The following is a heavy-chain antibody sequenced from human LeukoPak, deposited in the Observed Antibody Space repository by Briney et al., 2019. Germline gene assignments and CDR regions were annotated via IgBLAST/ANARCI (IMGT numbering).Heavy chain of an antibody. V-gene: IGHV3-53*01. CDR2: LYTNDAT. Sequence: GGSLRLSCAASGFTVSDNFMSWVRQAPGKGLEWVSTLYTNDATYYEDSVKGRFTISRDSSKNTLYFQMSSVRIEDTAVYYRARDLPGAARGFDYWGQGTLVTVSS. CDR1: GFTVSDNF. CDR3: ARDLPGAARGFDY. D-gene: IGHD7-27*01. J-gene: IGHJ4*02.